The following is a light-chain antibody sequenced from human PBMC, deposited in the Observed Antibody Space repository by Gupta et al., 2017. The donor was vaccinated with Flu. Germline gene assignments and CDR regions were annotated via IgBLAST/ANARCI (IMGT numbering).Light chain of an antibody. CDR2: RVS. Sequence: ISGRSSQSLGHSNGSTYLTWFQQRPGQSPRRLIYRVSNRDSGVPDLFSGSGSGTDFTLKISRVEAEEVCVYYCMQGTHWPTFGQGTKVEIK. J-gene: IGKJ1*01. CDR1: QSLGHSNGSTY. CDR3: MQGTHWPT. V-gene: IGKV2-30*02.